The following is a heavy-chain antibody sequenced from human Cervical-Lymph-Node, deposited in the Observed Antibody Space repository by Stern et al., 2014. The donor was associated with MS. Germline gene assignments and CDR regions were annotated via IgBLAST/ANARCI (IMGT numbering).Heavy chain of an antibody. V-gene: IGHV1-18*01. CDR1: GYTFSSFA. J-gene: IGHJ4*02. CDR3: ARGWGNPRH. D-gene: IGHD3-16*01. CDR2: ITVYNGNT. Sequence: VQLVESGAEVKKPGASVNVSCKASGYTFSSFAITWVRQAPGQGLEWMGTITVYNGNTNYAQRVQDRVTMTTDTSTNTAYMEVRTLRSDDPALYYCARGWGNPRHWGQGTLVTVSS.